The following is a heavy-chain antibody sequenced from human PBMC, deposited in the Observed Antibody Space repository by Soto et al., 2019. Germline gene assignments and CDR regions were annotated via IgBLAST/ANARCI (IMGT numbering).Heavy chain of an antibody. V-gene: IGHV3-23*01. CDR2: ISGSGGRT. Sequence: GGSLRLSCAASGFTFSSYAMSWVRQAPGKGLEWVSAISGSGGRTHYADSVKGRFTISRDNSKNTAYLQMSSLRPEDTAVYYCVKGEYYYDGSGYYPFDYWGQGRMVTVSS. J-gene: IGHJ4*02. CDR1: GFTFSSYA. D-gene: IGHD3-22*01. CDR3: VKGEYYYDGSGYYPFDY.